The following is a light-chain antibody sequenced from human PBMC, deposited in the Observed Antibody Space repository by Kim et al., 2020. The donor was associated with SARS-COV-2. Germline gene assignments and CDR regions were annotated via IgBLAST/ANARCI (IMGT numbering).Light chain of an antibody. V-gene: IGKV1-9*01. CDR2: DAS. CDR3: QQLDSFPLT. CDR1: QGIRSY. J-gene: IGKJ4*01. Sequence: IQLTQSPYSLSASVGDRVTITCRASQGIRSYLAWYHQKPGKAPKLLIYDASTLESGVPSRFSGSGSGTDFTLTISSLQPEDFATYYCQQLDSFPLTFGGGTKVDIK.